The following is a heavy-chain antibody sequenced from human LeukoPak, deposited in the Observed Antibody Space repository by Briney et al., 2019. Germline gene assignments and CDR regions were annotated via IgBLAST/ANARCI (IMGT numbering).Heavy chain of an antibody. D-gene: IGHD6-13*01. CDR3: ASRNSSSIDY. J-gene: IGHJ4*02. CDR1: GGTFNSYA. CDR2: ILPIFGTA. Sequence: SVKVSCKASGGTFNSYAISWVPQAPGQGLEWMGGILPIFGTANYAQKFQGRVTINTDEPTSTDYMALSSLRAEEAAVYYGASRNSSSIDYWGQGTLVTVSS. V-gene: IGHV1-69*05.